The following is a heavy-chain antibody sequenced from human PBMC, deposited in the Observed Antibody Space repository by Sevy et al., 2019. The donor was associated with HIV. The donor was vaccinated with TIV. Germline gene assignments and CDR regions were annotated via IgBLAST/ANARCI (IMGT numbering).Heavy chain of an antibody. CDR1: GFTFSNYF. D-gene: IGHD6-13*01. V-gene: IGHV3-21*01. J-gene: IGHJ4*02. CDR3: ARGPSGAAAGRFDS. Sequence: GGSLRLSCAASGFTFSNYFINWVRQAPGKGLEWVSSISSGSSYIFYADSVKGRFTISRDNAKNSLYLHMNSLRAEDTAVYYCARGPSGAAAGRFDSWGQGTLVTVSS. CDR2: ISSGSSYI.